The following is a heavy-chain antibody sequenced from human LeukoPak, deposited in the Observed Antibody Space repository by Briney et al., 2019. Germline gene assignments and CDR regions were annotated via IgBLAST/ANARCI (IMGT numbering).Heavy chain of an antibody. Sequence: ASVKVSCKASGGTFSSYAISWVRQAPGQGLEWMGGIIPIFGTANYAQKFQGRVTITTDESTSTAYMELSSLRSEDTAVYYCARVYYYDSSGYYYGYWGQGTLVTVSS. J-gene: IGHJ4*02. D-gene: IGHD3-22*01. CDR3: ARVYYYDSSGYYYGY. CDR2: IIPIFGTA. V-gene: IGHV1-69*05. CDR1: GGTFSSYA.